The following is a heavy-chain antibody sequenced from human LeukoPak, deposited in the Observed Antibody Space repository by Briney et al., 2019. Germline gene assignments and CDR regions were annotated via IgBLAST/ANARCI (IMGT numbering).Heavy chain of an antibody. V-gene: IGHV3-23*01. CDR2: ISGSGGST. Sequence: GGSLRLSCAASGFTFSSYGMSWVRQAPGKGVEWVSAISGSGGSTYYADSVKGRFTISRDNSKNTLYLQMNSLRAEDTAVYYCAKDLYYYDSSWRDYWGQGTLVTVSS. CDR1: GFTFSSYG. J-gene: IGHJ4*02. D-gene: IGHD3-22*01. CDR3: AKDLYYYDSSWRDY.